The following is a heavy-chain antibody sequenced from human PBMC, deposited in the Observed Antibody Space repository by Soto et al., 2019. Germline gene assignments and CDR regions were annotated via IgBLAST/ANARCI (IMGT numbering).Heavy chain of an antibody. J-gene: IGHJ6*02. V-gene: IGHV3-30-3*01. CDR1: GFTFSSYA. CDR3: ARVYTVTPNYYYYYYGMDV. CDR2: ISYDGSNK. Sequence: GGSLRLSCAASGFTFSSYAMHWVRQAPGKGLEWVAVISYDGSNKYYADSVKGRFTISRDNSKNTLYLQMNSLRAEDTAMYYCARVYTVTPNYYYYYYGMDVWGQGTTVTVSS. D-gene: IGHD4-17*01.